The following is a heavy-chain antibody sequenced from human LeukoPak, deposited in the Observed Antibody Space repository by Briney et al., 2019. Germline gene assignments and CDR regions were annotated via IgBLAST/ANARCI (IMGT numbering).Heavy chain of an antibody. V-gene: IGHV4-30-4*01. CDR1: GGSISSGDFY. Sequence: SETLSLTCTVSGGSISSGDFYWSWIRQPPGKGLEWIGYTYYSGSTYYNPPLKSRVTISVDTSKNEFSLKLSSVTAADTAVYYCARALGYCGSTKCNYGLDVWGQGTTVTVSS. J-gene: IGHJ6*02. CDR2: TYYSGST. D-gene: IGHD2-2*01. CDR3: ARALGYCGSTKCNYGLDV.